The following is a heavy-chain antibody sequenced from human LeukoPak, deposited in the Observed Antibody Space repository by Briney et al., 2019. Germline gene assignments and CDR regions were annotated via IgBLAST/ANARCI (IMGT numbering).Heavy chain of an antibody. Sequence: PGGSLRLSCAASGFTFSSYSMNWVRQAPGRGLEWVSSISSSSSYIYYADSVKGRFTISRDNAKNSLYLQMNSLRAEDTAVYYCARSFLSIAAAATDYWGQGTLVTVSS. V-gene: IGHV3-21*01. D-gene: IGHD6-13*01. CDR1: GFTFSSYS. J-gene: IGHJ4*02. CDR3: ARSFLSIAAAATDY. CDR2: ISSSSSYI.